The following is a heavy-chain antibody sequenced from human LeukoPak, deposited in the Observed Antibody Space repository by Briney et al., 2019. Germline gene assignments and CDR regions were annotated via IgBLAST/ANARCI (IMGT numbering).Heavy chain of an antibody. CDR3: AKGSYGSGSYYNY. J-gene: IGHJ4*02. V-gene: IGHV4-59*01. D-gene: IGHD3-10*01. Sequence: SETLSLTCTVSGDSINNFYWTWIRQPPGKGLEWIGYIYYSGSTNYNPSLKSRVTISVDTSKNQFSLKLSSVTAADTAVYYCAKGSYGSGSYYNYWGQGTLVTVSS. CDR1: GDSINNFY. CDR2: IYYSGST.